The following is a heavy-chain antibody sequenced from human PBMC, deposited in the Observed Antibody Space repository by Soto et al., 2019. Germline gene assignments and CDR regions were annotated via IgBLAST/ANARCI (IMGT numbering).Heavy chain of an antibody. CDR1: GGSISSGGYY. Sequence: QVQLQESGPGLVKPSQTLSLTCTVSGGSISSGGYYWSWIRQHPVKGLEWIGYIYYSGSTYYNPSLKSRVTISVDTSKNQFSLKLSSVTAADTAVYYCARGSWGFLGQFDPWGQGTLVTVSS. J-gene: IGHJ5*02. CDR3: ARGSWGFLGQFDP. V-gene: IGHV4-31*03. D-gene: IGHD3-3*01. CDR2: IYYSGST.